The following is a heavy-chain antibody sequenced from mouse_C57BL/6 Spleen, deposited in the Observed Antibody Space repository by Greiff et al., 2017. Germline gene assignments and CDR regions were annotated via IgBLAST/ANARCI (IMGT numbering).Heavy chain of an antibody. D-gene: IGHD1-1*01. J-gene: IGHJ4*01. CDR3: ARHDRYYGGMDY. V-gene: IGHV2-6-1*01. CDR1: GFSLTSYG. CDR2: IWSDGST. Sequence: QVQLKESGPGLVAPSQSLSITCPVSGFSLTSYGVHWVRQPPGKGLEWLVVIWSDGSTTYNSAPKSRLSISKDNSKSQVFLKMNSLQTDDTAMYYCARHDRYYGGMDYWGQGTSVTVSS.